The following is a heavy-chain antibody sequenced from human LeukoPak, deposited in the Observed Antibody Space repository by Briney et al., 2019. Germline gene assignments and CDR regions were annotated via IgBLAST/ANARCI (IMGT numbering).Heavy chain of an antibody. CDR3: AKEKLGYFDY. V-gene: IGHV3-21*04. CDR1: GFTFSRNA. Sequence: PGGSLRLSCAASGFTFSRNAMNWVRQAPGKGLEWVSFISSSSNYMSYADSVKGRFTISRDNSKDTVYLQMNGLRAEDTAIYFCAKEKLGYFDYWGQGVLVNVSS. CDR2: ISSSSNYM. J-gene: IGHJ4*02.